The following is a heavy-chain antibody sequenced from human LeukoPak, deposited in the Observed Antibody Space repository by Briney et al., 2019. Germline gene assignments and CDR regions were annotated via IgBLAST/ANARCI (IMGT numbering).Heavy chain of an antibody. Sequence: GRSLRLSCAASGFTFDDYAMHWVRQAPGKGLEWVSGISWNSGSIGYADSVKGRFTISRDNAKNSLYLQMNSLRAEDTALYYCAKGSHFDYWGQGTLVTVSS. D-gene: IGHD1-26*01. CDR3: AKGSHFDY. CDR2: ISWNSGSI. V-gene: IGHV3-9*01. CDR1: GFTFDDYA. J-gene: IGHJ4*02.